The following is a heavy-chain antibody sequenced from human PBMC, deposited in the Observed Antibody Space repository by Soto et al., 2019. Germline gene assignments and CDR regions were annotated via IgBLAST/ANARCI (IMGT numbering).Heavy chain of an antibody. CDR2: IYYSGST. Sequence: SETLSLTCTVSGGSISSYYWSWIRQPPGKGLEWIGYIYYSGSTNYNPSLKSRVTISVDTSKNQFSLKLSSVTAADTAVYYCARDRRWFGELLSSYYYGMDVWGQGTTVTVSS. V-gene: IGHV4-59*12. J-gene: IGHJ6*02. CDR3: ARDRRWFGELLSSYYYGMDV. D-gene: IGHD3-10*01. CDR1: GGSISSYY.